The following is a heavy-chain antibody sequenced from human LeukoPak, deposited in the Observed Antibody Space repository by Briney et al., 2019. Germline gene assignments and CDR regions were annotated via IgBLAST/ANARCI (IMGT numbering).Heavy chain of an antibody. CDR1: GGSFSGYY. CDR2: INHSGST. D-gene: IGHD6-13*01. CDR3: ARGPYSSSSDYYYYGMDV. V-gene: IGHV4-34*01. J-gene: IGHJ6*02. Sequence: PSETLFLTCAVYGGSFSGYYWSWIRQPPGKGLEWIGEINHSGSTNYNPSLKSRVTISVDTSKNQFSLKLSSVTAADTAVYYCARGPYSSSSDYYYYGMDVWGQGTTVTVSS.